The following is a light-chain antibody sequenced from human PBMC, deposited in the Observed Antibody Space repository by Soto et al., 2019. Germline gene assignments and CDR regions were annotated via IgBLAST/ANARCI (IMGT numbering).Light chain of an antibody. CDR2: KND. Sequence: VLTKPPSASGTPGQNVSISCSGGPSSIGSNSVNWLQQLPGAAPKLLIYKNDQRPSGVPDRFSASKSGTSASLAISGLQSEDEADYYCAAWDDSQMRVFGSGTKVTVL. J-gene: IGLJ1*01. CDR1: PSSIGSNS. V-gene: IGLV1-44*01. CDR3: AAWDDSQMRV.